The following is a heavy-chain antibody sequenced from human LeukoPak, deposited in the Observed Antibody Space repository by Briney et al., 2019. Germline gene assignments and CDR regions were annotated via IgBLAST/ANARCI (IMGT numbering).Heavy chain of an antibody. Sequence: ASETLSLTCAVYGGSFSGYYWSWIRQPPGKGLEWIGEINHSGSTNYNPSLKSRVTISVDTSKNQFSLKLSSVTAADTAVYYCARGQGDYVWGSYHEDNYYYYMDVWGKGTTVTVSS. V-gene: IGHV4-34*01. J-gene: IGHJ6*03. CDR2: INHSGST. CDR1: GGSFSGYY. D-gene: IGHD3-16*02. CDR3: ARGQGDYVWGSYHEDNYYYYMDV.